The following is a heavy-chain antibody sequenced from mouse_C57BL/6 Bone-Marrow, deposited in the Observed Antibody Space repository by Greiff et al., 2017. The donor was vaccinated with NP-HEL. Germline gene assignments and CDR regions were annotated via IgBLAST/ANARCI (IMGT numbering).Heavy chain of an antibody. Sequence: VQLQQSGPELVKPGASVKISCKASGYAFSSSWMNWVKQRPGKGLEWIGRIYPGDGDTNYNGKFKGKATLTADKSSSTAYMQLSSLTSEDSAVYFCARSKRGFDYWGQGTTLTVSS. CDR3: ARSKRGFDY. CDR1: GYAFSSSW. V-gene: IGHV1-82*01. D-gene: IGHD1-3*01. J-gene: IGHJ2*01. CDR2: IYPGDGDT.